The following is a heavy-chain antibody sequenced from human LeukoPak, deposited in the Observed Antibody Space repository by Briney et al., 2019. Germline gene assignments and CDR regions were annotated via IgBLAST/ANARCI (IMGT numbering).Heavy chain of an antibody. J-gene: IGHJ4*02. D-gene: IGHD4-4*01. V-gene: IGHV4-39*01. Sequence: PSETLSLTCTVSGGSISSSSYYWGWIRQPPGKGLEWIGSIYYSGSTNYNPSLKSRVTISVDTSKDQFSLRLTSGTAADTALYYCARHMATVSGPFDYWGQGTLVTVSA. CDR2: IYYSGST. CDR3: ARHMATVSGPFDY. CDR1: GGSISSSSYY.